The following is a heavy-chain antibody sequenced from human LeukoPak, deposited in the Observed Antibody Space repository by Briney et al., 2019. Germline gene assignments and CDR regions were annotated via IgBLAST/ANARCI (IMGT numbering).Heavy chain of an antibody. V-gene: IGHV1-46*01. J-gene: IGHJ5*02. CDR1: GYTFTRYW. CDR2: ISPSGGST. Sequence: ASVKVSCKAFGYTFTRYWMHWVRQAPGQGPEWMGVISPSGGSTIYAQKFKRRVTLTRDMSTSTDYLELSSLRSEDTAVYYCARDNSVRDEAWWFNPWGQGTLVTVSS. D-gene: IGHD5-24*01. CDR3: ARDNSVRDEAWWFNP.